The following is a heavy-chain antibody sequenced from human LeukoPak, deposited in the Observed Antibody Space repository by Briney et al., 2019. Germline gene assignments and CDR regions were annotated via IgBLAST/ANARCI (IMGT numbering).Heavy chain of an antibody. V-gene: IGHV4-38-2*02. D-gene: IGHD1-14*01. Sequence: SETLSLTCTVSGHSISSGYYWGWIRQPPGKGLEWIGSIYHSGSTYCNPSLKSRVTISVDTSKNQFSLKLSSVTAADTAVYYCARLNLYDAFDIWGQGTMVTVSS. CDR3: ARLNLYDAFDI. CDR2: IYHSGST. CDR1: GHSISSGYY. J-gene: IGHJ3*02.